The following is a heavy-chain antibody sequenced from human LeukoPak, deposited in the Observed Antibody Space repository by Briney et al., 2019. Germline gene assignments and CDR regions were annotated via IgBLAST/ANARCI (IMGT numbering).Heavy chain of an antibody. Sequence: SQTLSLTCAVSGGSISSGGYSWSWIRQPPGKGLEWIGYIYHSGSTYYNPSLKSRVTISVDRSKNQFSLKLSSGTAADTAVYYCARGGTGYCSSTSCSYYYYYGMDVWGQETTVTVSS. D-gene: IGHD2-2*01. V-gene: IGHV4-30-2*01. CDR1: GGSISSGGYS. CDR3: ARGGTGYCSSTSCSYYYYYGMDV. J-gene: IGHJ6*02. CDR2: IYHSGST.